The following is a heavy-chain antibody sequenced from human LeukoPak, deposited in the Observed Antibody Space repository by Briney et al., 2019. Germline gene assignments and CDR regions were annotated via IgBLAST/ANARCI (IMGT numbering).Heavy chain of an antibody. Sequence: SVKVSCKASGGTFSSYAISWVRQAPGQGLEWMGGIIPIFGTANYAQKFQGRVTITADKSTSTAYMELSSLRSEDTAVYYCAVGYSSGWAIGWYLDYWGQGTLVTVSS. CDR3: AVGYSSGWAIGWYLDY. D-gene: IGHD6-19*01. CDR2: IIPIFGTA. V-gene: IGHV1-69*06. J-gene: IGHJ4*02. CDR1: GGTFSSYA.